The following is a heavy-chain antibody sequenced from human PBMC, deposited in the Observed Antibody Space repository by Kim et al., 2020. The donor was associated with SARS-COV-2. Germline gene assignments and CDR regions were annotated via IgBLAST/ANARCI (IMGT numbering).Heavy chain of an antibody. D-gene: IGHD5-12*01. J-gene: IGHJ4*02. CDR2: IYSGGST. Sequence: GGSLRLSCAASGFTVSSNYMSWVRQAPGKGLEWVSVIYSGGSTYYADSVKGRFTISRHNSKNTLYLQMNSLRAEDTAVYYCARGRFGYSGYDWVTDPARQYYFDYWGQGTLVTVSS. CDR1: GFTVSSNY. CDR3: ARGRFGYSGYDWVTDPARQYYFDY. V-gene: IGHV3-53*04.